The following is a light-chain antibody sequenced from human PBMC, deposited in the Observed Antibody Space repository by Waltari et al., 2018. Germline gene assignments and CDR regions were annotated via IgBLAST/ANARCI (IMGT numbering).Light chain of an antibody. J-gene: IGLJ2*01. CDR3: NAYTRSASFV. CDR2: DVS. CDR1: SSDVGAYKH. V-gene: IGLV2-14*04. Sequence: GQSITISCSGTSSDVGAYKHVSWFQQHPGKVPRLLISDVSERPSGVSDRFSGSKSGNTASLTISNLQAEDEADYYCNAYTRSASFVFGGGTKLTVL.